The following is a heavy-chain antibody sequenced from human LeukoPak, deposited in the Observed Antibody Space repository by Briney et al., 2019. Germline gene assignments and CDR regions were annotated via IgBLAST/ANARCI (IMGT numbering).Heavy chain of an antibody. V-gene: IGHV3-23*01. CDR3: TKSGSGWLAYFDC. D-gene: IGHD6-19*01. CDR2: IEASGGAT. Sequence: GESLRLSCAASGFTFSDYAMYWVRQAPGKGLEWVSSIEASGGATYYADSVKGRFTISRDNSKNTFYLQMNSLRAEDTAVYYCTKSGSGWLAYFDCWGQGAQVTVSS. J-gene: IGHJ4*02. CDR1: GFTFSDYA.